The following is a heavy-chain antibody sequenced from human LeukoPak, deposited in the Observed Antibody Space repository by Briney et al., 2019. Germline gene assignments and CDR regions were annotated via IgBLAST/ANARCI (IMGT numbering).Heavy chain of an antibody. D-gene: IGHD1-1*01. CDR3: AGSTTGTTFYYGMDV. J-gene: IGHJ6*02. CDR1: GGTFSSYA. V-gene: IGHV1-69*04. CDR2: IIPIFGIA. Sequence: SVKVSCKASGGTFSSYAISWVRQDPGQGLEWMGRIIPIFGIANYAQKFQGRVTITADKSTSTAYMELSSLRSEDTAVYYCAGSTTGTTFYYGMDVWGQGTTVTVSS.